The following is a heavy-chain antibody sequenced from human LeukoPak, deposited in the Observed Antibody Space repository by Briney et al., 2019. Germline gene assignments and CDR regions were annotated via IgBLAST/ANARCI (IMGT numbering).Heavy chain of an antibody. Sequence: SETLSLTCAVYGGSFSGYYWSWIRQPPGKGLEWIGEINHSGSTNYNPSLKGRVTISVDTSKNQFSLKLSSVTAADTAAYYCARGYYDSSGYYYHGIDYWGQGTLVTVSS. CDR2: INHSGST. V-gene: IGHV4-34*01. CDR3: ARGYYDSSGYYYHGIDY. CDR1: GGSFSGYY. D-gene: IGHD3-22*01. J-gene: IGHJ4*02.